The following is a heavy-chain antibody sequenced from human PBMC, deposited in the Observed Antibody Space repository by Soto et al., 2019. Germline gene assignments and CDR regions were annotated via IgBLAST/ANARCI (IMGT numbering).Heavy chain of an antibody. CDR2: IYYSGST. CDR1: GGSASSVGYY. J-gene: IGHJ4*02. V-gene: IGHV4-61*08. CDR3: ARSLGRGYSYGFYLDY. D-gene: IGHD5-18*01. Sequence: QVQLQESGPGLVKPSETLSLTCTVSGGSASSVGYYWSWIRQPPGKGLECIGYIYYSGSTNSNPHLRSRVTISVDTSKNQFSLKLNSVTAADTAVYYCARSLGRGYSYGFYLDYWGQGTLVTVSS.